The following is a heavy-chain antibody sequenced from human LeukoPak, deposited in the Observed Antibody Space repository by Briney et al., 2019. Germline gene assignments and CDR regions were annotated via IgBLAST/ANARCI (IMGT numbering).Heavy chain of an antibody. D-gene: IGHD2-2*01. V-gene: IGHV1-3*03. J-gene: IGHJ4*02. CDR3: ASSSSRGYFDY. CDR1: GYTFTSYA. CDR2: INAGNGNT. Sequence: ASVKVSCKASGYTFTSYAMHWVRQAPGQRLEWMGWINAGNGNTEYSQEFQGRVTITRDTSASTAYMELSSLRSEDMAVYYCASSSSRGYFDYWGQGTLVTVSS.